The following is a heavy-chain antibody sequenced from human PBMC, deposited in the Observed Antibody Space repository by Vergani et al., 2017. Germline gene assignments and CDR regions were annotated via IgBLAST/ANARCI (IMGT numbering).Heavy chain of an antibody. CDR3: ARVNTETNGHLYYYYYIDV. CDR2: IDHTGRP. J-gene: IGHJ6*03. CDR1: GGSFTSYY. Sequence: QVRLQQWGGGLLKPSETLSLTCVVNGGSFTSYYWTWIRQSPGEGLEWVGDIDHTGRPDYNPSLKSRLPMSVDKSRNQFSLTLNSVTATDTAIYFCARVNTETNGHLYYYYYIDVWGQGTAVTVS. D-gene: IGHD4-11*01. V-gene: IGHV4-34*01.